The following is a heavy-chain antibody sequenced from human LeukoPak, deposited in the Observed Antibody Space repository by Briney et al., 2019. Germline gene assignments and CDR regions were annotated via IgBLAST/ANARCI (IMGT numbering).Heavy chain of an antibody. CDR2: RKQDGSKK. D-gene: IGHD5-24*01. CDR3: TGVGYIDEGMDF. V-gene: IGHV3-7*04. CDR1: GFPFSSYW. Sequence: PGGSLRLSCVASGFPFSSYWMTWVRQAPGQGLEWVANRKQDGSKKSYVDSVKGRFTISRDNAKNSLYLQMNSLRAEYTAIYYCTGVGYIDEGMDFWGQGTLVTGSS. J-gene: IGHJ4*02.